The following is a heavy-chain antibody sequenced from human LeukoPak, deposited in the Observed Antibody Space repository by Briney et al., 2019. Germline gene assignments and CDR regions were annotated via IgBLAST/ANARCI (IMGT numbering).Heavy chain of an antibody. J-gene: IGHJ4*02. Sequence: GGSLRLSCAASGFTFSSYAMSWVRQAPGKGLEWVSDISGSGGSPDYADSVKGRFTISRDNSKNTLYQQMNSLRAEDTAVYYCAKQGPAPMGMGFDYWGQGTLVTVSS. CDR3: AKQGPAPMGMGFDY. D-gene: IGHD2-2*01. V-gene: IGHV3-23*01. CDR1: GFTFSSYA. CDR2: ISGSGGSP.